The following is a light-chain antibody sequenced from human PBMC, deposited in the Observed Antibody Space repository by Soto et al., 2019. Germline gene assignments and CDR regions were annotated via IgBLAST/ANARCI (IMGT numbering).Light chain of an antibody. CDR3: QQYNSWPPT. J-gene: IGKJ1*01. Sequence: DIQMTQSXSPLSSSPLDXXXXXXXSSQSVKRNLAWYQRRXGRSPKVLIYGASXWGSGVPARFSGSGSGTEFTLTTSSLQSEDFAAYYCQQYNSWPPTFGQGTKVDI. V-gene: IGKV3-15*01. CDR2: GAS. CDR1: QSVKRN.